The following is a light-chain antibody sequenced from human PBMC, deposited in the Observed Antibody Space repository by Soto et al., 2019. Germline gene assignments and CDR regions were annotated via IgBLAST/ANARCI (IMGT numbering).Light chain of an antibody. V-gene: IGKV1-5*03. CDR3: QSDVP. J-gene: IGKJ2*01. CDR2: QVS. CDR1: QSISGW. Sequence: DIQMTQSPSTLSASVGDRVTVTCRASQSISGWLAWYQQKPGEAPKLLIHQVSNLQTGVPSRFSGSGSATEFTLTLSSLQPDDFATYYCQSDVPFGQETKLEIK.